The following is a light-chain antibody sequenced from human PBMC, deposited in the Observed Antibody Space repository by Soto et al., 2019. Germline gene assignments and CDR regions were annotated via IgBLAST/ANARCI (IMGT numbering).Light chain of an antibody. J-gene: IGLJ1*01. CDR1: SSDVGGHNS. V-gene: IGLV2-14*01. Sequence: QSALTQPPSMSGSPGQSITISCTGTSSDVGGHNSVSWYRQDPGKAPKLMIYDVSNRPSGVSDRFSGSKSGNTASLTISGLQIEDEADYYCSSFTSGVTYVFGTGTKVTVL. CDR2: DVS. CDR3: SSFTSGVTYV.